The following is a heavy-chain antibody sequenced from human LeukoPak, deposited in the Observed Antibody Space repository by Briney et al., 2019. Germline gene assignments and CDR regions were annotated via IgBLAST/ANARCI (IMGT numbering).Heavy chain of an antibody. CDR1: GFTFSSYW. D-gene: IGHD6-19*01. V-gene: IGHV3-74*01. Sequence: GGSLRLSCAASGFTFSSYWMHWVRQAPGRGLVWVSRINSDGSSTSYADSVKGRFTISRDNAKNTLYLQMNSLRAEDTAVYYCAREGVAGTVWVYYWGQGTLVTVSS. CDR3: AREGVAGTVWVYY. J-gene: IGHJ4*02. CDR2: INSDGSST.